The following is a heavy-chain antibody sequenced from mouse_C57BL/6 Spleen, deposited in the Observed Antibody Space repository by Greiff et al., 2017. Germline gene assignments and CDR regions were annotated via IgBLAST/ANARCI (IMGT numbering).Heavy chain of an antibody. CDR1: GFTFSDYG. CDR3: ARPITTVVASEGFAY. CDR2: ISSGSSTI. V-gene: IGHV5-17*01. D-gene: IGHD1-1*01. J-gene: IGHJ3*01. Sequence: DVQLVESGGGLVKPGGSLKLSCAASGFTFSDYGMHWVRQAPEKGLEWVAYISSGSSTIYYADTVKGRFTLSRDNAKNTLFLQMTSLRSEDTAMYYCARPITTVVASEGFAYWGQGTLVTVSA.